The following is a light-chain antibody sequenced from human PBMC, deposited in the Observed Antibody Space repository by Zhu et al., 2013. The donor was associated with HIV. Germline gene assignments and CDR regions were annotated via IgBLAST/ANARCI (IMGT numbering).Light chain of an antibody. Sequence: QSALTQPRSVSGSPGQSVTISCTGTSSDIGGYNYVSWYQQLPGKAPKFLIYDVNKRPSGVPDRFSGSKSGNTASLTISGLQAEDEADYYCSSYTTSSTRVFGTGTKVTVL. J-gene: IGLJ1*01. CDR1: SSDIGGYNY. CDR3: SSYTTSSTRV. V-gene: IGLV2-11*01. CDR2: DVN.